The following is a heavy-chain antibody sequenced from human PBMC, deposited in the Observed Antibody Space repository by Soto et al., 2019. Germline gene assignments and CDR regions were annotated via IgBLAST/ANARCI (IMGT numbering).Heavy chain of an antibody. V-gene: IGHV3-11*05. D-gene: IGHD6-19*01. CDR1: GSTFSDYH. CDR2: ISSSSSYT. Sequence: QVQLVESGGDLVKPGGSLRLSCAASGSTFSDYHMSWVRQAPGKGLEWLSYISSSSSYTNYADSVRGRFTISRDNAKNSLYLQMNSLRAEDTAVYYCASAPTYSSRSGWLGAFDIRGQGTMVTVSS. J-gene: IGHJ3*02. CDR3: ASAPTYSSRSGWLGAFDI.